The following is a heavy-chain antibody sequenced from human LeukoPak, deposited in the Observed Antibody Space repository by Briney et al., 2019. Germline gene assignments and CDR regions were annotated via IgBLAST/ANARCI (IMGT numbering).Heavy chain of an antibody. Sequence: SVKVSCKASVGTFSSYAISWVRQAPGQGRDWVGRIIPILGIASYAQKFQCRVTITAIKSTNTAYKELSSLRYEDTAVYYCARDSDTYYYYYGMDVWGQGTTVTVCS. CDR2: IIPILGIA. D-gene: IGHD5-18*01. V-gene: IGHV1-69*04. J-gene: IGHJ6*02. CDR1: VGTFSSYA. CDR3: ARDSDTYYYYYGMDV.